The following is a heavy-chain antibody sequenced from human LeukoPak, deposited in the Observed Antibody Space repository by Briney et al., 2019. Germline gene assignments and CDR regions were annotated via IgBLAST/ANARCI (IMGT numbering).Heavy chain of an antibody. CDR2: IIPIFGTA. V-gene: IGHV1-69*13. Sequence: SVKVSCKASGGTFSSYAISWVRQAPGQGLEWMGGIIPIFGTANYAQKFQGRVTITADESTSTAYMELSSLRSEDTAVYYCARGDDILTGDTIYYFDYWGQGTLVTVSS. CDR3: ARGDDILTGDTIYYFDY. J-gene: IGHJ4*02. CDR1: GGTFSSYA. D-gene: IGHD3-9*01.